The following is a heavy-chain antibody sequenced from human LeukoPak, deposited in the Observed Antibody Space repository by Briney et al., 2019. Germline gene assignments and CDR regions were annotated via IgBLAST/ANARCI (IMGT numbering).Heavy chain of an antibody. CDR3: ARDLGYSSSWYSNDFDY. CDR2: ISYDGSNK. Sequence: GGSLRLSCAASGFTFSSYAMHWVRQAPGKGLEWVAVISYDGSNKYYADSVKGRFTISRDNSKNSLYLQMNSLRAEDTAVYYCARDLGYSSSWYSNDFDYWGQGTLVTVSS. J-gene: IGHJ4*02. D-gene: IGHD6-13*01. CDR1: GFTFSSYA. V-gene: IGHV3-30-3*01.